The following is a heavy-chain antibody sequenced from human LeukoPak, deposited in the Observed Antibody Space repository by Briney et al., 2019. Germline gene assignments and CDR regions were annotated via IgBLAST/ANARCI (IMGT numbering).Heavy chain of an antibody. V-gene: IGHV1-2*02. CDR3: ATDDGEYCTNGVCYRTDY. CDR1: GYTFTGYY. CDR2: INPNSGGT. J-gene: IGHJ4*02. D-gene: IGHD2-8*01. Sequence: ASVKVSCKASGYTFTGYYMHWVRQAPGQGLEWLGWINPNSGGTNYAQKFQGRVTMTEDTSTDTAYMELSSLRSEDTAVYYCATDDGEYCTNGVCYRTDYWGQGTLVTVS.